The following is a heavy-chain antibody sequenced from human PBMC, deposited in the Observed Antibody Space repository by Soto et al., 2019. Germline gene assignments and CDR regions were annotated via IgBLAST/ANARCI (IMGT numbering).Heavy chain of an antibody. D-gene: IGHD6-6*01. CDR2: ITYDGSYM. CDR3: ATGRESETSSIPEFDL. CDR1: GFTLSSYG. J-gene: IGHJ2*01. Sequence: QVDLVESGGSVVQPGRSMRLSCAASGFTLSSYGKHWVRQAPGKGLEWVAVITYDGSYMAYADSVKGRFSISRDNSKNTVHLQMSSLRTDDTALYYCATGRESETSSIPEFDLWGRGTLVTVSS. V-gene: IGHV3-30*03.